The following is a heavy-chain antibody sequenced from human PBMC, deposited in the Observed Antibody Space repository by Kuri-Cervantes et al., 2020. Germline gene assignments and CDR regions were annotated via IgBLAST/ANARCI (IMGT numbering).Heavy chain of an antibody. CDR1: DYSLSNYG. D-gene: IGHD4-17*01. Sequence: ASVKVSCKASDYSLSNYGVSWVRQAPGAGLEWMGWINPNSGGTNYAQKFQGWVTMTRDTSISTAYMELSRLRSDDTAVYYCARQDVSTVTLDYWGQGTLVTVSS. CDR3: ARQDVSTVTLDY. CDR2: INPNSGGT. V-gene: IGHV1-2*04. J-gene: IGHJ4*02.